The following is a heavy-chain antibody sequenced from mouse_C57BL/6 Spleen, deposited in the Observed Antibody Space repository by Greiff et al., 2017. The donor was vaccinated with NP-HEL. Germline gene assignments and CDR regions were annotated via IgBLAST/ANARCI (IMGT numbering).Heavy chain of an antibody. CDR1: GYTFTDYE. CDR2: IDPETGGT. Sequence: VQLQQSGAELVRPGASVTLSCKASGYTFTDYEMHWVKQTPVHGLEWIGAIDPETGGTAYTQKFKGKAILTADKSPSTADMELRSLTAEDSAVDYCTRGGSSRSYYAIDDWGQGTAVTVSS. CDR3: TRGGSSRSYYAIDD. V-gene: IGHV1-15*01. D-gene: IGHD1-1*01. J-gene: IGHJ4*01.